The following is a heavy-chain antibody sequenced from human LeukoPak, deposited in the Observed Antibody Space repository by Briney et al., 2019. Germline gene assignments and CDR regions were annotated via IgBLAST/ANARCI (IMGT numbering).Heavy chain of an antibody. Sequence: GASVKVSCKGSGYTFTCYYMHWVRQAPGQGLEWMGWVNPNSGGTNYAQKFQGRVTMTRDTSISTDYMELSRLRSDDTAVYYCARGPGIAVVEGNWFDPWGQGTLVTVSS. CDR3: ARGPGIAVVEGNWFDP. D-gene: IGHD6-19*01. CDR1: GYTFTCYY. CDR2: VNPNSGGT. J-gene: IGHJ5*02. V-gene: IGHV1-2*02.